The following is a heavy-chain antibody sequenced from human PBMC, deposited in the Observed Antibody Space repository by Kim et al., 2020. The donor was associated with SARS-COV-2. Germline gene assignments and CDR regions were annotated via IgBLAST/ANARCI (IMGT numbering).Heavy chain of an antibody. CDR3: ARETAVIMEYYFDY. J-gene: IGHJ4*02. V-gene: IGHV3-48*01. CDR2: ISSSSTTI. CDR1: GFTFSSNS. Sequence: GGSLRLSCIGSGFTFSSNSMNWVRQAPGKGLEWVSYISSSSTTIHYADSVKGRFTISRDNAKNSLYLQMNSLSAEDTAVYYCARETAVIMEYYFDYWGQG. D-gene: IGHD3-3*01.